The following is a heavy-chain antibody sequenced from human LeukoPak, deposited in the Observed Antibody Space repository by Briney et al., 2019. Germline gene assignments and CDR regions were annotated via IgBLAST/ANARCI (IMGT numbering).Heavy chain of an antibody. V-gene: IGHV1-18*01. CDR3: AGGGLGYSYGDDAFDI. Sequence: GASVKVSCRASGYTFISYGISWVRQAPGQGLEWMGWISTYNGNTNYVQKLQGRVTMTTDTSTSTAYMELRSLRSEDTAVYYCAGGGLGYSYGDDAFDIWGQGTMVTVSS. CDR1: GYTFISYG. J-gene: IGHJ3*02. CDR2: ISTYNGNT. D-gene: IGHD5-18*01.